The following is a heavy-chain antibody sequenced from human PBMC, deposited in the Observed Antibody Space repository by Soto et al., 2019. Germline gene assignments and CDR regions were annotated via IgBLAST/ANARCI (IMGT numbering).Heavy chain of an antibody. D-gene: IGHD1-26*01. Sequence: QVQLVQSGGEVKKPGASVKVSCKPAGYTFTNYVISWVRQAPEQGLEWMGWISPFNGHTKYAQKFQDRVTLTTDTSTSTAYMELRSLRFDDAGVYYCARDAGGGSYLAYWGQGTLVAVSS. CDR1: GYTFTNYV. CDR2: ISPFNGHT. CDR3: ARDAGGGSYLAY. V-gene: IGHV1-18*01. J-gene: IGHJ4*02.